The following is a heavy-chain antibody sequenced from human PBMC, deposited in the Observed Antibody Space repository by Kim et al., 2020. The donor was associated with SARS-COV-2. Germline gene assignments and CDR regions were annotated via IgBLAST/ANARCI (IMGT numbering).Heavy chain of an antibody. Sequence: GGSLRLSCAASGFTFSSYGMHWVRQAPGKGLEWVAVISYDGSNKYYADSVKGRFTISRDNSKNTLYLQMNSLRAEDTAVYYCAKDLSYGGFGEPAFDYWGQGTLVTVSS. D-gene: IGHD3-10*01. CDR3: AKDLSYGGFGEPAFDY. J-gene: IGHJ4*02. V-gene: IGHV3-30*18. CDR1: GFTFSSYG. CDR2: ISYDGSNK.